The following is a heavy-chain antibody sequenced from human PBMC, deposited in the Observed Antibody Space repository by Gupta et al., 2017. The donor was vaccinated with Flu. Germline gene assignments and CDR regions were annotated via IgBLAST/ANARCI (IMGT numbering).Heavy chain of an antibody. J-gene: IGHJ4*02. D-gene: IGHD5-24*01. CDR2: INQDGSTN. CDR1: GFTFSDSW. V-gene: IGHV3-7*01. Sequence: EVQLVESGGGLVQPGGTLRLSCAASGFTFSDSWMNWVRQAPGKGLEWVANINQDGSTNNYVDSLKGRFTVSRDNAKNSLYLQLDSLRAEDTAVYFCARNRGWEQFDYWGPGTLVTVSS. CDR3: ARNRGWEQFDY.